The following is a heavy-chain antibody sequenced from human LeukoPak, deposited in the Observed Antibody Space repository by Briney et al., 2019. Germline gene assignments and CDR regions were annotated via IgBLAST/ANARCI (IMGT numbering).Heavy chain of an antibody. CDR1: GFTFSNYP. J-gene: IGHJ4*02. CDR2: ISSDGSTK. Sequence: PGRSLRLSCAASGFTFSNYPIHWVRQAPGKGLEWVAVISSDGSTKYYADSVKGRFTISRDNSKNTLYLQMNSLKAEDTAVYYCAGDYSGVDYWGQGTLVTVSS. D-gene: IGHD5-12*01. CDR3: AGDYSGVDY. V-gene: IGHV3-30-3*01.